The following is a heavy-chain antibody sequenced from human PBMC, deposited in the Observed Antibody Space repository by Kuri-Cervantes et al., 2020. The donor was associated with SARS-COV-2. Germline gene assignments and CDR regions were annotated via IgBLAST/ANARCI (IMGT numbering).Heavy chain of an antibody. J-gene: IGHJ6*02. V-gene: IGHV4-61*02. CDR2: IYTSGST. CDR1: GGSVSSGSYY. D-gene: IGHD1-26*01. CDR3: ARGTVGAPGGGMDV. Sequence: SETLSLSCTVSGGSVSSGSYYWSWIRQPAGKGLAWSGRIYTSGSTNYNLSLKSRVTISVDTSKNQFSLKLSSVTAADTAVYYCARGTVGAPGGGMDVWGQGTTVTVSS.